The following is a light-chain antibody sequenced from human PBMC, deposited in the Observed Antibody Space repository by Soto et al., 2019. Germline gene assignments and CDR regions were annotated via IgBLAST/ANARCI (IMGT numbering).Light chain of an antibody. Sequence: DIPMTQSQSSLSASVGDRVTITCRASQSISSYLNWYPQKPGKAPKLLIYAASSLQSGVPSRFSGSRSGTDFTVTISSLQPKDFATYYCQQSYSTPFTVGPGTKVDI. CDR3: QQSYSTPFT. J-gene: IGKJ3*01. CDR1: QSISSY. CDR2: AAS. V-gene: IGKV1-39*01.